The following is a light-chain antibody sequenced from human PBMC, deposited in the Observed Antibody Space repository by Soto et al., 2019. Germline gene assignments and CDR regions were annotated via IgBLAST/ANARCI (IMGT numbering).Light chain of an antibody. Sequence: EIVLTQSPGTLSVSPGERATFSCRASQSVSSKLAWYQQKPGQAPRLLFYGASTGATGIPARFSGSGSETEFTLSISSLQSEDFAVYYCQQYNNWPGTFGQGTKVEIK. CDR2: GAS. V-gene: IGKV3-15*01. J-gene: IGKJ1*01. CDR1: QSVSSK. CDR3: QQYNNWPGT.